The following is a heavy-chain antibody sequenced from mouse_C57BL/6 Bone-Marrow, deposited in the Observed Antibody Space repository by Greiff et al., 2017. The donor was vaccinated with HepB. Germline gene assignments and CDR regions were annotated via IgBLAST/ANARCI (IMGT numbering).Heavy chain of an antibody. CDR3: ALYDYDEYFDV. D-gene: IGHD2-4*01. CDR1: GFNIKDYY. J-gene: IGHJ1*03. V-gene: IGHV14-2*01. Sequence: VQLKESGAELVKPGASVKLSCTASGFNIKDYYMHWVKQRTEQGLEWIGRIDPEDGETKYAPKFQGKATITADTSSNTAYLQLSSLTSEDTAVYYCALYDYDEYFDVWGTGTTVTVSS. CDR2: IDPEDGET.